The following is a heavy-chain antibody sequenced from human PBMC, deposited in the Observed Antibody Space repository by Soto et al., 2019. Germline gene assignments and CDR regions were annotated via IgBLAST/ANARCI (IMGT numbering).Heavy chain of an antibody. J-gene: IGHJ2*01. CDR1: GFTFSSYA. Sequence: PGRSMRLSCAASGFTFSSYAMHWVRQAPDKGLEWVAVISYDGSNKYYADSVKGRCTISRDNSKNTLYLQMNSLRAEDTAVYYCARDPLWGTAMVLWYFDLWGRGTLVTVSS. CDR2: ISYDGSNK. CDR3: ARDPLWGTAMVLWYFDL. D-gene: IGHD5-18*01. V-gene: IGHV3-30-3*01.